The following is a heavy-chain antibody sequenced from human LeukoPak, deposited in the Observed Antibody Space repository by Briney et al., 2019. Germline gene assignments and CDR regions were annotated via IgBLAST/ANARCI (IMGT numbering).Heavy chain of an antibody. CDR1: GGSISSYY. J-gene: IGHJ4*02. Sequence: SETLSLTCTVSGGSISSYYWSWIRQPPGKGLEWIGYIYYSGSTNYNPSLKSRVTISVDTSKNQFSLKLSSVTAADTAVYYRARAPPTMVRGVIDPFDYWGQGTLVTVSS. D-gene: IGHD3-10*01. V-gene: IGHV4-59*01. CDR2: IYYSGST. CDR3: ARAPPTMVRGVIDPFDY.